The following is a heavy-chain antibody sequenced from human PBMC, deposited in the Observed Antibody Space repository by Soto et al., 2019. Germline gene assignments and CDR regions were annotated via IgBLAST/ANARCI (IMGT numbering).Heavy chain of an antibody. CDR3: ARTPRRGWFVFDY. D-gene: IGHD6-19*01. V-gene: IGHV3-48*02. Sequence: AASGFTFSSYSMNWVRQAPGKGLEWVSYISSSSSTIYYADSVKGRFTISRDNAKNSLYLQMNSLRDEDTAVYYCARTPRRGWFVFDYWGQGTLVTVSS. CDR2: ISSSSSTI. J-gene: IGHJ4*02. CDR1: GFTFSSYS.